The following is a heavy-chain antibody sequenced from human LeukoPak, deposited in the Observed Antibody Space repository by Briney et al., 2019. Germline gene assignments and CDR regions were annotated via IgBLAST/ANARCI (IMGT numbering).Heavy chain of an antibody. D-gene: IGHD3-16*01. CDR1: QFTFSYYA. CDR3: AKEIYAYGSRGFDS. V-gene: IGHV3-23*01. CDR2: VSSSGDYT. J-gene: IGHJ4*02. Sequence: GGSLRLSCSGSQFTFSYYAMTWVRQAPGKGLEWVSGVSSSGDYTYYTDSVKGRFTISRDNSKNTLYLQLNSLRVEHTAVHYCAKEIYAYGSRGFDSWGQGSLVTVSS.